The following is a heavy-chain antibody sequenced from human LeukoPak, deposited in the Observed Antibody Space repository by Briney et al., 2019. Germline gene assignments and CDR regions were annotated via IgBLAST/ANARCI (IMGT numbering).Heavy chain of an antibody. CDR2: IYSSGST. V-gene: IGHV4-4*07. CDR1: GGSISSYY. CDR3: ARDPGE. J-gene: IGHJ4*02. D-gene: IGHD7-27*01. Sequence: SETLSLTCTVSGGSISSYYWSWVRQPAGKGLEWIGRIYSSGSTNYNSSLKSRVSMSVDTSKNQFSLRLSSVTAADTAVYFCARDPGEWGQGTLVTVSS.